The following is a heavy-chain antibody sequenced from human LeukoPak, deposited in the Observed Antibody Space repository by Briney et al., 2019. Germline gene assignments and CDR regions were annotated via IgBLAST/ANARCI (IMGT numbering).Heavy chain of an antibody. CDR3: TRYLSGGFDS. D-gene: IGHD2-15*01. Sequence: GGSLRLSCVGSGFTFNNYWMLWVRQAPGKGLVWVSRINTDGTTTSYADSVKGRFTFSRDNAKNTLYLQMNSLRAEDTAVYYCTRYLSGGFDSWGQGTRVTVSS. CDR2: INTDGTTT. J-gene: IGHJ4*02. V-gene: IGHV3-74*01. CDR1: GFTFNNYW.